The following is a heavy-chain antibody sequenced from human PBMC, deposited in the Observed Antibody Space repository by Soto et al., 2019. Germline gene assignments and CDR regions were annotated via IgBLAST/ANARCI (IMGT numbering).Heavy chain of an antibody. D-gene: IGHD1-1*01. J-gene: IGHJ2*01. CDR3: ANSYGTGWYFDL. Sequence: PAKVCCKASRYTFTCYGICWPRQAPGQGLEWMGWISAYNGNTNYAQKLQGRVTMTTDTSTSTVYMELSSLRSEDTAVYYCANSYGTGWYFDLWGRGTMVTVSS. CDR2: ISAYNGNT. V-gene: IGHV1-18*01. CDR1: RYTFTCYG.